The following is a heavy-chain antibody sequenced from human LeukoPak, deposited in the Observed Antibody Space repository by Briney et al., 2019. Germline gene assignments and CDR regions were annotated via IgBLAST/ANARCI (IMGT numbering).Heavy chain of an antibody. CDR3: ARGSIAPDYYYYGMDV. CDR1: GFTFSNYA. CDR2: ISYDGSNK. D-gene: IGHD6-25*01. Sequence: GSLILSCAASGFTFSNYAMHWVRQAPGKGLEWVAVISYDGSNKYYADSVKGRFTISRDSSKNTLYLQMNSLRAEDTAVYYCARGSIAPDYYYYGMDVWGQGTTVTVSS. V-gene: IGHV3-30-3*01. J-gene: IGHJ6*02.